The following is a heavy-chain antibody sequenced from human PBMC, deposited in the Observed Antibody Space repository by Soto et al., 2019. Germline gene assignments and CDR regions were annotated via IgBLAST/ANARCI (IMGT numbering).Heavy chain of an antibody. D-gene: IGHD1-1*01. J-gene: IGHJ5*01. V-gene: IGHV4-34*01. CDR3: ARGTTWNRGVFDF. CDR1: GGSFSGYY. CDR2: IYHSGST. Sequence: PSETLSLTCPVYGGSFSGYYLSWIRQPPGKGLEWIGYIYHSGSTNYNPSLKSRVAISVDTSNNQFSLSLSSVTAADTALYYCARGTTWNRGVFDFWGQGTLVTVS.